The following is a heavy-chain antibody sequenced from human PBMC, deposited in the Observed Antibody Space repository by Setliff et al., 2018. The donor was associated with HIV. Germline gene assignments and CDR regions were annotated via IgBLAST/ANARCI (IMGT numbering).Heavy chain of an antibody. CDR3: ARQQTALFVDY. CDR2: IYYSGST. J-gene: IGHJ4*02. Sequence: PSETLSLTCTVSGGSIFTSSYYWGWIRQPPGKGLEWIGSIYYSGSTHYNPSLKSRVTMSVDTSKNQFSLKLTSVTAADMALYYCARQQTALFVDYWGQGTLVTVSS. V-gene: IGHV4-39*01. D-gene: IGHD2-21*02. CDR1: GGSIFTSSYY.